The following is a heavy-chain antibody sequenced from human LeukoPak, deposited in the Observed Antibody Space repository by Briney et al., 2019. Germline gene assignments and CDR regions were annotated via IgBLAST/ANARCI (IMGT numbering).Heavy chain of an antibody. CDR2: IYYSGST. D-gene: IGHD1-7*01. J-gene: IGHJ4*02. V-gene: IGHV4-59*01. Sequence: SETLSLTCTVSGASISSYYWSWMRQPPGKGRECIGYIYYSGSTNYNPSLKSRVTISVDTSKNQLSLKLTSVTPAGTAVYYCARDSNWNYDYWGQGTLVTVSS. CDR1: GASISSYY. CDR3: ARDSNWNYDY.